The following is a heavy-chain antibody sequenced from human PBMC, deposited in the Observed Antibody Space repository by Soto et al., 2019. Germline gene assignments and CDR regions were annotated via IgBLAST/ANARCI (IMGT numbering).Heavy chain of an antibody. J-gene: IGHJ4*02. V-gene: IGHV3-66*01. Sequence: EVKLVESGGGLVQPGGSLRLSCAVSGFTVSSNYMTWVRQAPGKGLEWVSVIYSGGTTYYADSVKGRFTISRDNSKNTVYLQMNSLRAEDTAVYYCARDGQLNSLDYWGQGTLVTVSS. CDR1: GFTVSSNY. D-gene: IGHD6-6*01. CDR3: ARDGQLNSLDY. CDR2: IYSGGTT.